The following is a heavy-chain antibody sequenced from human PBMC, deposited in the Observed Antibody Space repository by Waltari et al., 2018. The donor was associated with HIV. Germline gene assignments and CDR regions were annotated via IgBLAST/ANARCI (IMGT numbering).Heavy chain of an antibody. Sequence: VQLVESGGGVVQLGRSLRLPCAASGFPYSSFGMPGVRQAPGKGLEWVAVIWYDGSNKYYADSVKGRFTISRDNSKNTLYLQMNSLRAEDTAVYYCAREDLLYCGGDCYPGDYWGQGTLVTVSS. D-gene: IGHD2-21*02. J-gene: IGHJ4*02. V-gene: IGHV3-33*01. CDR2: IWYDGSNK. CDR3: AREDLLYCGGDCYPGDY. CDR1: GFPYSSFG.